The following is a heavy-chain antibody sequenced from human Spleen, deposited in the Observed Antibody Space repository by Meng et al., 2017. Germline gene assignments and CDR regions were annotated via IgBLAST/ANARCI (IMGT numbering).Heavy chain of an antibody. CDR3: ANYCGGDCSSFYYYAMDV. Sequence: ESLKISCAASGFYFNNAWMSWVRQAPGKGLEWIGSIYYSGSPNYNPSLKSRVTMSLDTSKNQFSLKLGSVTAADTAVYYCANYCGGDCSSFYYYAMDVWGRGTTVTVSS. D-gene: IGHD2-21*02. J-gene: IGHJ6*02. CDR1: GFYFNNAW. V-gene: IGHV4-59*01. CDR2: IYYSGSP.